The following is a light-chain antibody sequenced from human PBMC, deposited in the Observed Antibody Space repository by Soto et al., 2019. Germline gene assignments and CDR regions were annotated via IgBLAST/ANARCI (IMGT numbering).Light chain of an antibody. CDR2: DAS. CDR1: QSVSSY. J-gene: IGKJ3*01. CDR3: QQRSNWPLT. Sequence: EIVLTQSPATLSFSPGERATLSCRASQSVSSYLAWYQQKPGQAPMLLIYDASNRATGIPARFSGSGSGTDFPLTISSLEPEDFAVYYCQQRSNWPLTFGPGTKVDIK. V-gene: IGKV3-11*01.